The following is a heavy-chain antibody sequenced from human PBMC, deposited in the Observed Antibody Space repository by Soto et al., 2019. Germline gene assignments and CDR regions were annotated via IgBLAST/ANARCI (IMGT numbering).Heavy chain of an antibody. CDR3: TRDGWGGASYY. D-gene: IGHD3-16*01. J-gene: IGHJ4*02. CDR1: GFTFGDYA. V-gene: IGHV3-49*04. Sequence: PWGSLRLSCTTSGFTFGDYAVSWVRQAPGRGLEWVGFIRSKTYGATTDYAASVTGRFTISRDDSKSVAYLQMNSLKTEDTAVYYCTRDGWGGASYYWGQGTLVTVSS. CDR2: IRSKTYGATT.